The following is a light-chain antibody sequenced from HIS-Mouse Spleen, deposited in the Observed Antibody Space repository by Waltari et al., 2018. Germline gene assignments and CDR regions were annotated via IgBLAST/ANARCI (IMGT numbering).Light chain of an antibody. V-gene: IGLV3-10*01. CDR2: EDS. J-gene: IGLJ2*01. CDR3: YSTDSSGNHRV. Sequence: SYELTQPPSVSVSPGQTARTTGPEEALPKQYDDWYQQKSGQAPVLVIYEDSNRPSGIPERFSGSSSGTMATLTISGAQVEDEADYYCYSTDSSGNHRVFGGGTKLTVL. CDR1: ALPKQY.